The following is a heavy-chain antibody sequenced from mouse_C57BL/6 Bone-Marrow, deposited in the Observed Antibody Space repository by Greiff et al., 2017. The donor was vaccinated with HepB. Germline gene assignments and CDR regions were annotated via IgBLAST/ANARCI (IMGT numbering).Heavy chain of an antibody. D-gene: IGHD1-1*02. V-gene: IGHV1-18*01. CDR3: ARSAVANWFLFDY. CDR2: INPNNGGT. J-gene: IGHJ2*01. CDR1: GYTFTDYN. Sequence: EVKLQESGPELVKPGASVKIPCKASGYTFTDYNMDWVKQSHGKSLEWIGDINPNNGGTIYNQKFKGKATLTVDKSSSTAYMELRSLTSEDTAVYYCARSAVANWFLFDYWGQGTTLTVSS.